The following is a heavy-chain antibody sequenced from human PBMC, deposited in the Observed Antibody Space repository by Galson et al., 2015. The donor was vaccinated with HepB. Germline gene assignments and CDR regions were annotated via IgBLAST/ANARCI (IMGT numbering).Heavy chain of an antibody. Sequence: SLRLSCAASGFTFNTYAMHWVRQAPGKGLEWAALISYDGSNKHFADSVKGRFTISRDNSKNTLYLQLNSLRAEDTAMYYCARRAVAGNYYDSWGQGTLVTVSS. J-gene: IGHJ4*02. CDR3: ARRAVAGNYYDS. V-gene: IGHV3-30-3*01. D-gene: IGHD6-19*01. CDR2: ISYDGSNK. CDR1: GFTFNTYA.